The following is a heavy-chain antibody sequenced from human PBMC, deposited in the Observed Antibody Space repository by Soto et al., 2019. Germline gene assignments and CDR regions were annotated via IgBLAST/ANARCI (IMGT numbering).Heavy chain of an antibody. CDR1: GFTFGTTD. CDR3: VKNSGWFNT. J-gene: IGHJ5*02. Sequence: GGSLRLSCAASGFTFGTTDMSWVRQAPGEGLGWFSTIDGSGGTTYYADSVKGRFTISRDNSRNTVYLQMNSLRGDDTALYYSVKNSGWFNTWGQGALVTVSS. D-gene: IGHD3-10*01. CDR2: IDGSGGTT. V-gene: IGHV3-23*01.